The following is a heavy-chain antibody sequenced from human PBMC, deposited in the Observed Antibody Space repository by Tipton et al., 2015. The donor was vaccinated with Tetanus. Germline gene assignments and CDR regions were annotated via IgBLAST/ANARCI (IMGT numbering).Heavy chain of an antibody. D-gene: IGHD2-15*01. V-gene: IGHV4-39*01. J-gene: IGHJ2*01. CDR2: INYSGTT. CDR1: GVSIKRSSFY. CDR3: ARRPECRGVTCHCYFDL. Sequence: LRLSCAVSGVSIKRSSFYWGWIRQAPGRGLEWIGSINYSGTTYYSPPLKNRATSSVDTSKNQLSLKITSVTADDTSVYYCARRPECRGVTCHCYFDLWGPGALVSVSS.